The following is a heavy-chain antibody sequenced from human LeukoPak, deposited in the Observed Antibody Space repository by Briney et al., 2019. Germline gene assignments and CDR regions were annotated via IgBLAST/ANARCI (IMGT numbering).Heavy chain of an antibody. Sequence: SVKVSCKASGGTFSSYTISWVRQAPGQGLEWMGRIIPILGIAIYAQKFQGRVTITADKSTSTAYMELSSLRSEDTAVYYCARDQDYYDSSGYPYYFDYWGQGTLVTVSS. CDR2: IIPILGIA. CDR3: ARDQDYYDSSGYPYYFDY. CDR1: GGTFSSYT. D-gene: IGHD3-22*01. V-gene: IGHV1-69*04. J-gene: IGHJ4*02.